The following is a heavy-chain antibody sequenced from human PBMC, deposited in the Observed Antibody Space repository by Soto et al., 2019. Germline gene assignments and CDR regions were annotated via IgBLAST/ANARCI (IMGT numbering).Heavy chain of an antibody. CDR3: ANTYCSSTSCYGLPVDY. CDR1: GFTFSSYA. CDR2: ISGSGGST. J-gene: IGHJ4*02. D-gene: IGHD2-2*01. V-gene: IGHV3-23*01. Sequence: GGSLRLSCAASGFTFSSYAMSWVRQAPGKGLEWVSAISGSGGSTYYADSVKGRFTISRDNSKNTLYLQMNSLRAEDTAVYYCANTYCSSTSCYGLPVDYWGQGTLVTVSS.